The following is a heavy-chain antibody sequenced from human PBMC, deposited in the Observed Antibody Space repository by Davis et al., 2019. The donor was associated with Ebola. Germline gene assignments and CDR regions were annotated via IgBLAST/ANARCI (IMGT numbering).Heavy chain of an antibody. Sequence: PGGSLRLSCAASGFTFSSYSMNWVRQAPGKGLEWVSGINWNGGSTGYADSVKGRFTISRDNAKNSLYLQMNSLRAEDTALYYCARDSGSYYVDYWGQGTLVTVSS. CDR2: INWNGGST. CDR3: ARDSGSYYVDY. CDR1: GFTFSSYS. V-gene: IGHV3-20*04. D-gene: IGHD1-26*01. J-gene: IGHJ4*02.